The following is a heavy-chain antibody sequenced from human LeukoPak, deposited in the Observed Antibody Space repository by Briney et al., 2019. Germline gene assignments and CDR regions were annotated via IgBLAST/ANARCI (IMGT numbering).Heavy chain of an antibody. V-gene: IGHV3-23*01. Sequence: PGGSLRLSCAIAGFIFNTYGMNWVRQTPGKGLEWVSTFSGGDGQTFYAASVKGRSTISRDSSRNTVSLQMNSLRVEDTAVYYCARGIYWSPDSWGQGTLVTVSS. CDR1: GFIFNTYG. CDR2: FSGGDGQT. CDR3: ARGIYWSPDS. D-gene: IGHD1-1*01. J-gene: IGHJ4*02.